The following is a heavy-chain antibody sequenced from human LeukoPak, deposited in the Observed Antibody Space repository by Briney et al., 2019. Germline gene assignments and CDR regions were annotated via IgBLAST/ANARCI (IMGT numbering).Heavy chain of an antibody. V-gene: IGHV4-59*01. CDR1: GGSISSYY. Sequence: SETLSLTCTVSGGSISSYYWSWIRQPPGKGLEWIGYIYYSGSTNYNPSLKSRVTISVDTSKNQFSLKLRSVTAADTAVYYCARGLTTGTTILWFDSWGQGTLVTVSS. D-gene: IGHD1-1*01. CDR3: ARGLTTGTTILWFDS. J-gene: IGHJ5*01. CDR2: IYYSGST.